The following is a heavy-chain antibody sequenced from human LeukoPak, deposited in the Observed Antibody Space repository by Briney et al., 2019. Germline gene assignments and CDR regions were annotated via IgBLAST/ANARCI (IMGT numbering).Heavy chain of an antibody. D-gene: IGHD3-22*01. CDR3: ARGEYYYDSSGYGGAYYYYYYMDV. J-gene: IGHJ6*03. CDR1: GYTFTGYY. Sequence: SVKVSCKASGYTFTGYYMHWVRQAPGQGLEWMGGIIPIFGTANYAQKFQGRVTITADKSTSTAYMELSSLRSEDTAVYYCARGEYYYDSSGYGGAYYYYYYMDVWGKGTTVTVSS. CDR2: IIPIFGTA. V-gene: IGHV1-69*06.